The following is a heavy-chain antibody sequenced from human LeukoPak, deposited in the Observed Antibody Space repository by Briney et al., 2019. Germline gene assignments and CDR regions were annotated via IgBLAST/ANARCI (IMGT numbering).Heavy chain of an antibody. V-gene: IGHV3-23*01. CDR2: ISPRGDIT. CDR3: AKDDAWLQFGE. J-gene: IGHJ4*02. D-gene: IGHD3-10*01. Sequence: PGGTLRLSCAASGFTFSSHGMSWVRQAPGKGLEWVSGISPRGDITYYADSVKGRFTVSRDNFKNTLYLEVISLTAEDTAVYYCAKDDAWLQFGEWSQGTLVTVSS. CDR1: GFTFSSHG.